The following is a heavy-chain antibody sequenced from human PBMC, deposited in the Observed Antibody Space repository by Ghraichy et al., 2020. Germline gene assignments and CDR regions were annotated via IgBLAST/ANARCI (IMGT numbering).Heavy chain of an antibody. V-gene: IGHV3-23*01. Sequence: GGSLRLSCAASGFSFSNYVMSWVRQAPGKGLEWVSAITGSGGSTFYADSVKGRFAISRDNSKNTVYLQMDSLRAEDTAVYYCAKGQGYCSGGTCYSRNSPFDYWGQGTLVTVSS. D-gene: IGHD2-15*01. CDR2: ITGSGGST. J-gene: IGHJ4*02. CDR1: GFSFSNYV. CDR3: AKGQGYCSGGTCYSRNSPFDY.